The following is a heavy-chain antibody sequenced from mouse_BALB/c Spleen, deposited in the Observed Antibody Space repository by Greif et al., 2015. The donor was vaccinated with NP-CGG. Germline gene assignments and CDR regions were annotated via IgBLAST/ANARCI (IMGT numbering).Heavy chain of an antibody. CDR1: GYAFTNYF. CDR2: INPGSANT. D-gene: IGHD4-1*01. J-gene: IGHJ2*01. CDR3: ARKITGSFDY. Sequence: QVQLQQSGAELVRPGTSVKVSCKASGYAFTNYFIEWIKQRPGQGLEWIGVINPGSANTNYNEKFKDKATLTADKSSSTAYMQLGSLTSDDSAVYFCARKITGSFDYWGQGTTLTVSS. V-gene: IGHV1-54*03.